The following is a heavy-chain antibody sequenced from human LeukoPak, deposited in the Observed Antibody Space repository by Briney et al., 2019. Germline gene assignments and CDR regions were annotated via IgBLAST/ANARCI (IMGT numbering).Heavy chain of an antibody. V-gene: IGHV1-8*01. CDR3: AGGIGPNWFDP. CDR2: MNPNSGNT. Sequence: ASVKLSCKASGYTFTSYDISWVRQATGQGLEWMGWMNPNSGNTGYAQKLQGRVTITRNTSISTAYMELSSLRSEDTAVYYCAGGIGPNWFDPWGQGTLVSVSS. J-gene: IGHJ5*02. CDR1: GYTFTSYD.